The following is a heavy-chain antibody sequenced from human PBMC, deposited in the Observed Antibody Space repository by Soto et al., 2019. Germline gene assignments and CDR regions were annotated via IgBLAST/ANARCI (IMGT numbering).Heavy chain of an antibody. Sequence: SLRLSCAASGVTFSSYWMHWVRQAPGKGLVWVSRINSDGSSTSYADSVKGRFTISRDNAKNTLYLQMNSLRAEDTAVYYCARDRAFCGGACYSNYYYGMDVWGQGTTVTVSS. CDR1: GVTFSSYW. V-gene: IGHV3-74*01. CDR2: INSDGSST. D-gene: IGHD2-21*02. J-gene: IGHJ6*02. CDR3: ARDRAFCGGACYSNYYYGMDV.